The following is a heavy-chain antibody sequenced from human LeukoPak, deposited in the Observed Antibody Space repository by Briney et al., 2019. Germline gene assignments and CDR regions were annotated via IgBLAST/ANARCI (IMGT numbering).Heavy chain of an antibody. J-gene: IGHJ4*02. CDR2: ISGSSSYI. V-gene: IGHV3-21*01. CDR1: GLTFSSYS. D-gene: IGHD6-19*01. Sequence: GGSLRLSCAASGLTFSSYSMNWVRQAPGKWLEWVSSISGSSSYIYYGDSDKGRFTISRDNAKNSLYLQMNSLRAEDTAVYYCARGEYSSGLDYWGQGTLVTVSS. CDR3: ARGEYSSGLDY.